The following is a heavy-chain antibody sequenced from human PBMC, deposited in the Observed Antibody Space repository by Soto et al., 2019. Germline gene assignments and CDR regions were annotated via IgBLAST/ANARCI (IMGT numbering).Heavy chain of an antibody. CDR1: GFTFSSYS. CDR3: ARHPERIAQIGWFDP. D-gene: IGHD6-13*01. V-gene: IGHV3-48*01. J-gene: IGHJ5*02. Sequence: PGGSLRLSCAASGFTFSSYSMNWVRQAPGKGLEWVSYISSSSSTIYYADSVKGRFTISRDNAKNSLYLQMNSLRAEDTAVYYCARHPERIAQIGWFDPWGQGILVTVSS. CDR2: ISSSSSTI.